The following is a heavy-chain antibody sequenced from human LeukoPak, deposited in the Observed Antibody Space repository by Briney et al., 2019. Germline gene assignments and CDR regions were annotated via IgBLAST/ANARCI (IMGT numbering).Heavy chain of an antibody. D-gene: IGHD1-14*01. V-gene: IGHV3-53*01. CDR2: IYSGGST. CDR1: GFTVSSNY. CDR3: ARSRYLISPVLRTTYFDY. Sequence: QPGGSLRLSCAASGFTVSSNYMSWVRQAPGKGLGWVSVIYSGGSTYYADSVKGRFTISRDNSKNTLYLQMNTLRAEDTAVYYCARSRYLISPVLRTTYFDYWGQGTLVTVSS. J-gene: IGHJ4*02.